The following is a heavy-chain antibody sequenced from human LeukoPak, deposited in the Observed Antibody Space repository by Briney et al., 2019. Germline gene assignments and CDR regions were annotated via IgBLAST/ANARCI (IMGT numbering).Heavy chain of an antibody. CDR3: ARVLWFGDPYYYYYYMDV. V-gene: IGHV4-59*01. D-gene: IGHD3-10*01. Sequence: SETLSLTCTVSGGSISSYYWSWIRQPPGKGLEWIGYIYYSGSTNYNPSLKSRVTISVDTSKNQFSLKLSSVTAADTAVYYCARVLWFGDPYYYYYYMDVWGKGTTVTVSS. CDR1: GGSISSYY. J-gene: IGHJ6*03. CDR2: IYYSGST.